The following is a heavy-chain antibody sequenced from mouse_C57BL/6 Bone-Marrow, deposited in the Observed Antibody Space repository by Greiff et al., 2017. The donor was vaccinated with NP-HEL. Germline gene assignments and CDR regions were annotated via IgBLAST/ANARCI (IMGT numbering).Heavy chain of an antibody. Sequence: EVKLMESGEGLVKPGGSLKLSCAASGFTFCSYAMSWVRQTPEKRLEWVAYISSGGDYIYYADTVKGRFTISRDNARNTLYLQMSSLKSEDTAMYYCSGINLVLPYWYFDVWGTGTTVTVSS. CDR1: GFTFCSYA. J-gene: IGHJ1*03. V-gene: IGHV5-9-1*02. CDR3: SGINLVLPYWYFDV. D-gene: IGHD1-1*01. CDR2: ISSGGDYI.